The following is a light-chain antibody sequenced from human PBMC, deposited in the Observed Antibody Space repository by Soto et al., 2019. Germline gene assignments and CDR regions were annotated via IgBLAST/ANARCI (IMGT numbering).Light chain of an antibody. CDR3: QQYNNWPRT. Sequence: EVVMTQSPATLYVSPGERATLSCRASQSVGSYLAWYQQKPGQAPRLLIYGASTRAAGISPRFSGGGSGTVFTLTIGSLQSEDFSVYYCQQYNNWPRTFGQGTKVGIK. V-gene: IGKV3-15*01. CDR1: QSVGSY. CDR2: GAS. J-gene: IGKJ1*01.